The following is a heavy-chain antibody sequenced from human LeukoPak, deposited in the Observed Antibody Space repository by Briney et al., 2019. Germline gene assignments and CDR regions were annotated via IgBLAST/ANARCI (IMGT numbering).Heavy chain of an antibody. J-gene: IGHJ2*01. V-gene: IGHV3-23*01. CDR2: ISRSGGST. CDR1: GFTLGTYD. Sequence: GGSLRLSCAASGFTLGTYDMYWVRQAPGKGLECVSSISRSGGSTYYADSVKGRFTISRDNSKNTLYLQMSSLRADDTAVYYCAQLLDDNPIRWYFALWGRGTLVTVSS. D-gene: IGHD1-14*01. CDR3: AQLLDDNPIRWYFAL.